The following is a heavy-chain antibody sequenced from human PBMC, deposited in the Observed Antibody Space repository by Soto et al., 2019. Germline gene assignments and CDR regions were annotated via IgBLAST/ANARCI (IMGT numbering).Heavy chain of an antibody. CDR2: IYHSGST. CDR1: GGSIGRGGYS. CDR3: ARDQAI. V-gene: IGHV4-30-2*01. J-gene: IGHJ3*02. Sequence: NPSETLSLTCAVSGGSIGRGGYSWSWIRQPPGKGLEWIGYIYHSGSTYYNPSLKSRVTISVDRSKNQFSLKLSSVTAADTAVYYCARDQAIWGQGTMVTVSS.